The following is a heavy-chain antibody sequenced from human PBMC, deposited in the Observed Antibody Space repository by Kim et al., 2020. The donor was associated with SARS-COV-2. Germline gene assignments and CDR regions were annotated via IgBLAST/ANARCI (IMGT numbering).Heavy chain of an antibody. CDR3: ARDWGYSYGYRYYYYYGMDV. CDR1: GGSISSGDYY. Sequence: SETLSLTCTVSGGSISSGDYYWSWIRQPPGKGLEWIGYIYYSGSTYYNPSLKSRVTISVDTSKNQFSLKLSSVTAADTAVYYCARDWGYSYGYRYYYYYGMDVWGQGTTVTVSS. V-gene: IGHV4-30-4*01. J-gene: IGHJ6*02. CDR2: IYYSGST. D-gene: IGHD5-18*01.